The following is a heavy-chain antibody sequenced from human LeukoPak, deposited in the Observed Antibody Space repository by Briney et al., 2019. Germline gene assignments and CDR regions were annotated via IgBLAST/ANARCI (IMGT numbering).Heavy chain of an antibody. D-gene: IGHD2-2*01. V-gene: IGHV4-59*01. CDR1: GGSISSYY. CDR2: IYYSGST. CDR3: ARSSSLYCSSTSCYPNPWEGNWFDP. J-gene: IGHJ5*02. Sequence: PSETLSLTCTVSGGSISSYYWSWIRQPPGKGLEWIGYIYYSGSTNYNPSLKSRVTISVDTSKNQFSLKLSSVTAADTAVYYCARSSSLYCSSTSCYPNPWEGNWFDPWGQGTLVTVSS.